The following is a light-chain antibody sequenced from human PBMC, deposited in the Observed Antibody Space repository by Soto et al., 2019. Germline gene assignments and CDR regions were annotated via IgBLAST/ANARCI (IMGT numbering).Light chain of an antibody. J-gene: IGLJ1*01. Sequence: QSVLTQPPSVSGAPGQRVTISCTGSSSNIGAGYDVHWYQQLPGTAPKLLIYGNSNRPSGVPDRFSGSKSGTSASLAITGLQAEDEADYYCQSYDSSRSYGFGTGTKLTVL. CDR2: GNS. CDR1: SSNIGAGYD. V-gene: IGLV1-40*01. CDR3: QSYDSSRSYG.